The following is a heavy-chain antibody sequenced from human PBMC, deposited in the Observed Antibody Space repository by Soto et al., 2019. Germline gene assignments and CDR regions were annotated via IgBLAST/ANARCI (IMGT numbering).Heavy chain of an antibody. CDR3: ARGTTPPWTDYIYYGMDV. Sequence: QVQLVESGGGVVQPGRSLRLSCAASEFTFSGYAMHWVRQAPGKGLEWVAMISYAGSKKYYADSVKGRFTISRDNSKNTVXLHMNSLRAEDTAVYYCARGTTPPWTDYIYYGMDVWGQGTTVTVSS. CDR2: ISYAGSKK. J-gene: IGHJ6*02. D-gene: IGHD1-1*01. V-gene: IGHV3-30-3*01. CDR1: EFTFSGYA.